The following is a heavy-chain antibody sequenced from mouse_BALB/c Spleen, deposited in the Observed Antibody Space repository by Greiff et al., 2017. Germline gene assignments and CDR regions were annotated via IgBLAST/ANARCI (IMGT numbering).Heavy chain of an antibody. J-gene: IGHJ2*01. CDR1: GFSLTSYD. D-gene: IGHD1-1*01. V-gene: IGHV2-9-2*01. Sequence: VKLVESGPGLVAPSQSLSITCTVSGFSLTSYDISWIRQPPGKGLEWLGVIWTGGGTNYNSAFMSRLSISKDNSKSQVFLKMNSLQTDDTAIYYCVRDKGSRFDYWGQGTTLTVSS. CDR3: VRDKGSRFDY. CDR2: IWTGGGT.